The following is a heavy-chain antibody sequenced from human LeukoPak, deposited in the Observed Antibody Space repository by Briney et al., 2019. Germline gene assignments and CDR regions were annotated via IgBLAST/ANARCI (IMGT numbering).Heavy chain of an antibody. Sequence: GGSLRLSCAASGFTFSSYWMSWVRQAPGKGLEWVANIKQDGSEKYYVDSVKGRFTISRDNAKKSQYLQMNSLRAEDTAVYYCARYGSGSYYYYYGMDVWGQGTTVTVSS. J-gene: IGHJ6*02. V-gene: IGHV3-7*01. CDR1: GFTFSSYW. CDR3: ARYGSGSYYYYYGMDV. D-gene: IGHD3-10*01. CDR2: IKQDGSEK.